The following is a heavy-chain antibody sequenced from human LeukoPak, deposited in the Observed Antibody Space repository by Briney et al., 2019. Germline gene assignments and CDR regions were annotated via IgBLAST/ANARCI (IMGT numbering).Heavy chain of an antibody. CDR3: ARLGAVTGTFDY. J-gene: IGHJ4*02. Sequence: PSETLSLTCTVSGGSINSVTYYWGWIRQPPGKGLEWIGIIYSSGSTYYNPSLKSRVTISVDTSKNHFSLKLTSVTAADTAVYYCARLGAVTGTFDYWGQGTLVTVSS. CDR1: GGSINSVTYY. D-gene: IGHD6-19*01. V-gene: IGHV4-39*02. CDR2: IYSSGST.